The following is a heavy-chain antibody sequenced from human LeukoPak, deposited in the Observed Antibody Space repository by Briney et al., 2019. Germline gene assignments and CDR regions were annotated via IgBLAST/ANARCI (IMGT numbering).Heavy chain of an antibody. CDR1: GGSISCGDYF. D-gene: IGHD7-27*01. V-gene: IGHV4-30-4*01. CDR2: IYYNGNT. J-gene: IGHJ5*02. CDR3: AGDLWGLDP. Sequence: SSQTLSLTCTVSGGSISCGDYFWSWIRQPPGKGLERIGNIYYNGNTYYNPSLESRGTISVDTFKNQFSLKLNSVTAADTAVYYCAGDLWGLDPWGQGTLVTVSS.